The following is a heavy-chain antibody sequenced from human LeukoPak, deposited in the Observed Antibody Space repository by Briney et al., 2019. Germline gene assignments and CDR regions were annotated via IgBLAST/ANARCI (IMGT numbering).Heavy chain of an antibody. CDR1: GGTFGSYA. D-gene: IGHD4-17*01. V-gene: IGHV1-69*04. Sequence: SLKVSCKASGGTFGSYAISWVRQAPGQGLEWMGRIIPIFGIANYAQKFQGRVTITADKSTSTAYMELSSLRSEDTAVYYCARSPLFPTDYGDLPYFDYWGQGTLVTVSS. CDR3: ARSPLFPTDYGDLPYFDY. CDR2: IIPIFGIA. J-gene: IGHJ4*02.